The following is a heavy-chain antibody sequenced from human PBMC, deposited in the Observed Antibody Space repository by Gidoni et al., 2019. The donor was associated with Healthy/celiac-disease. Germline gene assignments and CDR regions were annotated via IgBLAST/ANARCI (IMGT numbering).Heavy chain of an antibody. CDR3: ARDVRYSSSWSHFDY. J-gene: IGHJ4*02. CDR2: IYYRGDT. V-gene: IGHV4-39*07. D-gene: IGHD6-13*01. Sequence: GTIYYRGDTYYNPSLKSRVSISVDTSKNQFSLWLTSVTAADTAMYYCARDVRYSSSWSHFDYWGQGILVTVSS.